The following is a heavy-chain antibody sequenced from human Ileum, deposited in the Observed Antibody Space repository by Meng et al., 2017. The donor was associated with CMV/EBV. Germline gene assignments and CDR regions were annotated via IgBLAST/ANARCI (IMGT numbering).Heavy chain of an antibody. CDR3: ARGSEAGGYSDGWFEIDY. CDR2: IKHSGST. Sequence: SETLSLTCAVYGGSFSGYYWSWIRQPPGEGLEWIGEIKHSGSTNYNPSLKSRVAMSVDTSKNQFSLTLSSVTAADTATYYCARGSEAGGYSDGWFEIDYWGQGNLVTVSS. D-gene: IGHD6-19*01. CDR1: GGSFSGYY. V-gene: IGHV4-34*01. J-gene: IGHJ4*02.